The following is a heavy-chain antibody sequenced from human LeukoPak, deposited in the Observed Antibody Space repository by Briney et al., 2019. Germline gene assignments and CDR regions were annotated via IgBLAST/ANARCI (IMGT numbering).Heavy chain of an antibody. CDR2: INPNSGGT. CDR1: RYTFTGYY. CDR3: ARVPTTVTTTCYFDY. J-gene: IGHJ4*02. Sequence: SSVKVSCKASRYTFTGYYMHWVRQAPGQGLEWMGWINPNSGGTNYAQKLHGRVTMTRDTSIRTDYMQPSRMRSDDTAVYYCARVPTTVTTTCYFDYWGQGTLVTVSS. D-gene: IGHD4-17*01. V-gene: IGHV1-2*02.